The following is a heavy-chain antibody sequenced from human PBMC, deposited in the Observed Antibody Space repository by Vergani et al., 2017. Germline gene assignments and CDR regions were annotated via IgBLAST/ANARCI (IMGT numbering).Heavy chain of an antibody. V-gene: IGHV3-30-3*01. J-gene: IGHJ4*02. D-gene: IGHD3-10*01. CDR1: GFTFSSYA. CDR2: ISYDGSNK. Sequence: QVQLVESGGGVVQPGRSLRLSCAASGFTFSSYAMNWVRQAPGKGLEWVAVISYDGSNKYYADSVKGRFTISRDNSKNTLYLQMNSLRAEDTAVYYCTGLHYYCSGSRVYFDYWGQGTLVTVSS. CDR3: TGLHYYCSGSRVYFDY.